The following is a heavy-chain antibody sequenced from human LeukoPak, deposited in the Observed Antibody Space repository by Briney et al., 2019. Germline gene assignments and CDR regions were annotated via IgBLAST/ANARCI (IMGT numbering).Heavy chain of an antibody. D-gene: IGHD3-10*02. CDR2: ISSSGSTI. Sequence: GGSLRLSCAASGFTFSSHAMSWARQAPGKGLEWVSYISSSGSTIYYADSVKGRFTISRDNAKNSLYLQMNSLRAEDTAVYYCAELGITMIGGVWGKGTTVTISS. CDR3: AELGITMIGGV. J-gene: IGHJ6*04. CDR1: GFTFSSHA. V-gene: IGHV3-48*03.